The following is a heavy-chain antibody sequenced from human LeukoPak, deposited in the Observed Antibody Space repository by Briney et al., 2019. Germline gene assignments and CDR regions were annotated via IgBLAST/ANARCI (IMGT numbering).Heavy chain of an antibody. CDR1: GFTFSSYG. Sequence: PGGSLRLSCAASGFTFSSYGMHWVRQAPGKGLEWVAVISYDGGNKYYADSVKGRFTISRDNSKNTLDLQMNTLRAEDTAVYYCAKTDCSSTSCYVLDYWGQGTLVTVSS. CDR2: ISYDGGNK. V-gene: IGHV3-30*18. J-gene: IGHJ4*02. CDR3: AKTDCSSTSCYVLDY. D-gene: IGHD2-2*01.